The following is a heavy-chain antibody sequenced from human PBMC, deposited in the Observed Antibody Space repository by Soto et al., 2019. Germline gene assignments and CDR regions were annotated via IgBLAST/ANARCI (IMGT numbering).Heavy chain of an antibody. J-gene: IGHJ6*04. V-gene: IGHV3-15*01. CDR3: TTENPDGMYF. CDR2: IKSKTDGGTT. Sequence: GGSLRLSCAASGITFNKPWMSWVRQSPGRGLEWVGRIKSKTDGGTTDYAAPVKGRFTISRDDSKNTLYLQMNTLRSEDTAVYYCTTENPDGMYFCGKGTTVTVSS. CDR1: GITFNKPW.